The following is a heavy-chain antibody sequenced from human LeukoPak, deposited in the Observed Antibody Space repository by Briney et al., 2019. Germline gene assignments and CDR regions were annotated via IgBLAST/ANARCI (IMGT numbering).Heavy chain of an antibody. CDR2: INEYGSQK. J-gene: IGHJ4*02. CDR3: ARDGGRNFDF. Sequence: GGSLRLSCAASGFTFSSYAMSWVRQAPGKGLEWVANINEYGSQKHYVDSVKGRFTISRDNAKNSLYLQMNSLRAEDTAVYYCARDGGRNFDFWGQGTLVTVSS. V-gene: IGHV3-7*01. CDR1: GFTFSSYA. D-gene: IGHD3-3*01.